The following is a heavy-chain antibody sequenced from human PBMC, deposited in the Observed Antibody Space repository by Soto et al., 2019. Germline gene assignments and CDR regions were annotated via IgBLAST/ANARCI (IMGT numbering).Heavy chain of an antibody. CDR1: GFTFSSYS. CDR3: ASLEGQLRAFDY. Sequence: PGGSLRLSCAASGFTFSSYSMNWVRQAPGKGLEWVSSISSSSSYIYYADSVKGRFTISRDNAKNSLYLQMNSLRAEDTAVYYCASLEGQLRAFDYWGQGTLVTVSS. CDR2: ISSSSSYI. V-gene: IGHV3-21*01. D-gene: IGHD1-1*01. J-gene: IGHJ4*02.